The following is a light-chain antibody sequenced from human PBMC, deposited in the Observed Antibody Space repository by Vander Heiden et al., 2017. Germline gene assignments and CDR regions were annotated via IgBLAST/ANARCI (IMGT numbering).Light chain of an antibody. CDR2: DAS. CDR1: HSFSSY. CDR3: QQRTIWPPFT. J-gene: IGKJ3*01. Sequence: EIVLTQSPATLSLSPGERANLSSRDSHSFSSYLAWYQQKPGQAPRHLIYDASKRATGIQARFSGSGSGTDVTLTISSLEPEDFAVYYCQQRTIWPPFTFGPGTKVDI. V-gene: IGKV3-11*01.